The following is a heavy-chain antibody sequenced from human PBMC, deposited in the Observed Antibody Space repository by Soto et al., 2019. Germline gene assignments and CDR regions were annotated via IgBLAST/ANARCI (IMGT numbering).Heavy chain of an antibody. J-gene: IGHJ3*02. CDR1: GYSFTSYW. CDR3: ARLPGIADPDDAFDI. Sequence: PGESLKISCKGSGYSFTSYWIGWVRQIPGKGLEWMGIIYPGDSDTRYSPSFQGQVTISADKSISTAYLQWSSLKASDTAMYYCARLPGIADPDDAFDIWGQGTMVTVSS. D-gene: IGHD6-13*01. CDR2: IYPGDSDT. V-gene: IGHV5-51*01.